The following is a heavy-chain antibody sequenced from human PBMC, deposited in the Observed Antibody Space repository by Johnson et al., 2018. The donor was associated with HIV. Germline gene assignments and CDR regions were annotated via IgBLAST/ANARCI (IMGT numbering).Heavy chain of an antibody. CDR1: GFTFRNHG. Sequence: QVQPVESGGGVVLPGGSLRLSCAASGFTFRNHGMHWVRQAPGKGLEWVAFIRYDGDITYYVDSVLGRFTSSSDNSKNTLYLQMNSLRTEDTAMYYCAKGQSSGYPKDAFDIWGRGTIVTISS. V-gene: IGHV3-30*02. J-gene: IGHJ3*02. D-gene: IGHD3-22*01. CDR3: AKGQSSGYPKDAFDI. CDR2: IRYDGDIT.